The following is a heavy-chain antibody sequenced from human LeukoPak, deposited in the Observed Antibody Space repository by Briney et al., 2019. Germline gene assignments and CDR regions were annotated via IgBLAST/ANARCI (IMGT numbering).Heavy chain of an antibody. V-gene: IGHV3-7*01. D-gene: IGHD5-18*01. CDR1: GFTFSRYW. J-gene: IGHJ4*02. CDR3: ARRGYSFGFDS. CDR2: IKEDGSEK. Sequence: GGSLRLSCAASGFTFSRYWMTWVRQAPGKGLEWVASIKEDGSEKYYVDSAKGRFTISRDNAKNSLYLQMNSLRVEDTAVYHCARRGYSFGFDSWGQGTLVTVSS.